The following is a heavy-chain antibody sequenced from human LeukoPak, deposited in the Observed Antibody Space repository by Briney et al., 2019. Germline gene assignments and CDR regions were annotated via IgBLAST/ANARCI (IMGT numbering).Heavy chain of an antibody. CDR2: IYTSGST. D-gene: IGHD6-13*01. CDR3: ARDRSSSSWYYYYYMDA. J-gene: IGHJ6*03. V-gene: IGHV4-61*02. CDR1: GGSISSGSYF. Sequence: NPSQTLSLTCTVSGGSISSGSYFWSWIRQPAGRGLEWLGRIYTSGSTNYNPSLKSRVTISVDTSKTQSSLKLSSVPAADTAVYYCARDRSSSSWYYYYYMDAWGKGTTVTVSS.